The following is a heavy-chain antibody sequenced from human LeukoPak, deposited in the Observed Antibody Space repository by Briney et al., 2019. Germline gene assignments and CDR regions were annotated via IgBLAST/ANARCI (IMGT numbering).Heavy chain of an antibody. J-gene: IGHJ4*02. D-gene: IGHD3-10*01. Sequence: GGSLRLSCAASGFTFTNAWMTWVRQAPGKGLEWVGRIKSRTDGGTIDYAAPVKGRFTISRDDSKNTLFLQVNSLKTEDTAVYYCIRMGGSGSYSYWGQGTLVTVSS. CDR3: IRMGGSGSYSY. CDR2: IKSRTDGGTI. CDR1: GFTFTNAW. V-gene: IGHV3-15*01.